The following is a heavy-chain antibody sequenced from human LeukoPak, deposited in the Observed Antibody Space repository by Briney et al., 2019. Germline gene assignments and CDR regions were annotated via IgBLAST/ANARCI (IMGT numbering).Heavy chain of an antibody. V-gene: IGHV3-9*01. CDR2: ISWNGGSI. D-gene: IGHD6-19*01. J-gene: IGHJ4*02. Sequence: PGGSLRLSCAASGFTFDDYAMHWVRQTPGKGLEWVSGISWNGGSIGYADSVKGRFTISRDTAKNSLYLQMNSLRAEDTAVYYCARGLPLYSSGWYFDFWGQGTLVTVSS. CDR1: GFTFDDYA. CDR3: ARGLPLYSSGWYFDF.